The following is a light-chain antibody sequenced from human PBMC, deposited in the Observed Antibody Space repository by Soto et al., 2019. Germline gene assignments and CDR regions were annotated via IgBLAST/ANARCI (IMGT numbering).Light chain of an antibody. CDR3: QQYEHLKT. CDR1: KSVNSK. V-gene: IGKV3-15*01. CDR2: GAS. Sequence: EIVMTQSPATLSVSPGERATLSCRASKSVNSKLAWYQQKPGQAPRLLIYGASTRATGIPARFSGSGSGTEFILTISSLQSEASSVYYCQQYEHLKTFGQGTKVEIK. J-gene: IGKJ1*01.